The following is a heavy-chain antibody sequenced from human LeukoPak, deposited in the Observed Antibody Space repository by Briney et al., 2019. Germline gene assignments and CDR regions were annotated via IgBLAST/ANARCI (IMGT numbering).Heavy chain of an antibody. CDR1: GFTVSINY. V-gene: IGHV3-53*01. D-gene: IGHD3-22*01. Sequence: GGSLRLSCAASGFTVSINYMSWVRQAPGKGLEWVSVIYSGGSTYYADSVKGRFTISRDNSKNTLYLQMNSLRAEDTAVYYCARVHDYYDSSGYYYPNWFDPWGQGTLVTVSS. J-gene: IGHJ5*02. CDR2: IYSGGST. CDR3: ARVHDYYDSSGYYYPNWFDP.